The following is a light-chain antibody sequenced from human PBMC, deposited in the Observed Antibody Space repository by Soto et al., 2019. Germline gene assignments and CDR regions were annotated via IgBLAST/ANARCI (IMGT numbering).Light chain of an antibody. V-gene: IGLV1-40*01. CDR1: SSNIGAGYD. J-gene: IGLJ1*01. CDR3: QSYDSGLSGYV. Sequence: QSVLTQPPSVSGAPGQRVTLSCTGSSSNIGAGYDVYWYQQLPGTAPKLLIYANSNRPSGVPDRFSGSKSGTSASLAITGLQAEDEADYYRQSYDSGLSGYVFGIGTKLTVL. CDR2: ANS.